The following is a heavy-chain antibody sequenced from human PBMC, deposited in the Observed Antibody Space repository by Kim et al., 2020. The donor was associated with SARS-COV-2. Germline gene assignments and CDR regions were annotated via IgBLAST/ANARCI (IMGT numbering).Heavy chain of an antibody. CDR3: ARSWDY. Sequence: PSSGGTNNARKFQGRVTMTRGTSISTAYMELSRLRSDDTAVYYCARSWDYWGQGTLVTVSS. V-gene: IGHV1-2*02. J-gene: IGHJ4*02. CDR2: PSSGGT.